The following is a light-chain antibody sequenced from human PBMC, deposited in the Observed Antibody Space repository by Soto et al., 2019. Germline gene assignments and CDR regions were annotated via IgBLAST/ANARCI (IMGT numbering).Light chain of an antibody. CDR3: QQYNNWPPT. V-gene: IGKV3-15*01. J-gene: IGKJ2*01. CDR1: QSVSSN. Sequence: EIGMTQSPATLSVSPGQRATLSCRASQSVSSNFAWYQQKPGQAPRLLIYGASTRATGIPARFSGSGSGTEFTLTISSLQSEDFAVYYCQQYNNWPPTFGQGTKLEIK. CDR2: GAS.